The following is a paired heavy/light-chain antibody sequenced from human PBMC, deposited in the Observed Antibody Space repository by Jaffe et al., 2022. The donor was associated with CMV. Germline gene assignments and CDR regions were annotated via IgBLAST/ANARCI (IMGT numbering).Heavy chain of an antibody. CDR3: ARDHHYSFDY. CDR2: ISTSI. V-gene: IGHV3-48*02. Sequence: EVQLVESGGGLVQPGGSLRLSCAVSGFTFSSYSMNWVRQTPGKGLEWVSYISTSIYYADSVKGRFTISRDNAKNSLYLQMNSLRDEDTAVYYCARDHHYSFDYWGQGTLVTVSS. CDR1: GFTFSSYS. J-gene: IGHJ4*02.
Light chain of an antibody. Sequence: QSALTQPASVSGSPGQSITISCSGTSSDVGNYNLVSWYQQHPGKAPKLMIYEVDKRPSGVSNRFSGSKSGNTASLTISGLQAEDEADYYCCSYARSSTWVFGGGTKLTVL. V-gene: IGLV2-23*02. CDR1: SSDVGNYNL. CDR3: CSYARSSTWV. CDR2: EVD. J-gene: IGLJ3*02.